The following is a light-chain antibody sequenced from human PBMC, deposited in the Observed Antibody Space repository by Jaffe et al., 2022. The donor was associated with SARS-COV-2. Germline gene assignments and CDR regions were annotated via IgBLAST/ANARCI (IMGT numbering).Light chain of an antibody. Sequence: DIVMTQSPLSLPVTPGEPASISCRSSHSLLHSNGFNYLDWYLQKPGQSPQLLIYLGSNRASGVPDRFSGSGSGTDFTLKISRVEAEDVGVYYCMQGLDTRTFGQGTKLEIK. CDR2: LGS. V-gene: IGKV2-28*01. CDR3: MQGLDTRT. J-gene: IGKJ2*01. CDR1: HSLLHSNGFNY.